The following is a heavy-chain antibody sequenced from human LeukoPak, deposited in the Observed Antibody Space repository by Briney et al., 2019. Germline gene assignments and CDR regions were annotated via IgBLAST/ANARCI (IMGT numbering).Heavy chain of an antibody. V-gene: IGHV4-31*03. J-gene: IGHJ5*02. CDR1: SGSISSGGNY. CDR3: ARGADCSGGSCYPGNWFDP. Sequence: PSQTLSLTCTVSSGSISSGGNYWSWIRQHPGKGLEWIGYIYCSGSTYYNPSLKSRVTISVDTSKNQFSLKLSSVTAADTAVYYCARGADCSGGSCYPGNWFDPWGQGTLLTVSS. D-gene: IGHD2-15*01. CDR2: IYCSGST.